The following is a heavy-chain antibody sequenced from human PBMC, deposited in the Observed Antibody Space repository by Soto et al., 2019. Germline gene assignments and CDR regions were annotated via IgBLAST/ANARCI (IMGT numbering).Heavy chain of an antibody. CDR2: ISSSSSTI. Sequence: GGSLRLSCAASGFTFSSYSMNWVRQAPGKGLEWVSYISSSSSTIYYADSVKGRFTISRDNAKNSLYLQMNSLRAEDTAVYYCARKGVDYDFWSGSRSAEYYYYYMDVWGKGTTVTVSS. V-gene: IGHV3-48*01. CDR1: GFTFSSYS. CDR3: ARKGVDYDFWSGSRSAEYYYYYMDV. D-gene: IGHD3-3*01. J-gene: IGHJ6*03.